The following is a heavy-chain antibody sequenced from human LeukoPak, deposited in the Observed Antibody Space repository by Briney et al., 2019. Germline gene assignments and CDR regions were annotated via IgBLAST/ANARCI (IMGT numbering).Heavy chain of an antibody. CDR2: IYCGDSDT. Sequence: GESLKISCKASGNSFTSYWIAWVRQMPGKGLEWTGIIYCGDSDTRYSPSFQGQVTISADKSISTAYLQWSSLEASDSAMYYCATNTMFRGIHAFDIWGQGTMVTVSS. V-gene: IGHV5-51*01. D-gene: IGHD3-10*01. J-gene: IGHJ3*02. CDR1: GNSFTSYW. CDR3: ATNTMFRGIHAFDI.